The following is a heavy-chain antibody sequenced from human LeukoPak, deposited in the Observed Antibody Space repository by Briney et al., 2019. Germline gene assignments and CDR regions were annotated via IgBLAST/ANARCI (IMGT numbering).Heavy chain of an antibody. Sequence: GGSLRLPCAASGFTFSSYSMNWVRQAPGKGLEWVSSISSSSSYIYYADSVKGRFTISRDNAKNSLYLQMNSLRAEDTAVYYCARIRQWLAHPSYYYYMDVWGKGTTVTVSS. D-gene: IGHD6-19*01. CDR2: ISSSSSYI. CDR1: GFTFSSYS. J-gene: IGHJ6*03. CDR3: ARIRQWLAHPSYYYYMDV. V-gene: IGHV3-21*01.